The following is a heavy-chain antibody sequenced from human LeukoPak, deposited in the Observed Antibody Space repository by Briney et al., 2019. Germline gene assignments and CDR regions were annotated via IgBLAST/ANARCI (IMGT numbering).Heavy chain of an antibody. D-gene: IGHD5-18*01. CDR2: IYSGGST. CDR1: GFTFSSYA. CDR3: ARRGYSYGYAY. Sequence: PGGSLRLSCAASGFTFSSYAMSWVRQAPGKGLEWVSVIYSGGSTYYADSVKGRFTISRDNSKNTLYLQMNSLRAEDTAVYYCARRGYSYGYAYWGQGTLVTVSS. J-gene: IGHJ4*02. V-gene: IGHV3-66*01.